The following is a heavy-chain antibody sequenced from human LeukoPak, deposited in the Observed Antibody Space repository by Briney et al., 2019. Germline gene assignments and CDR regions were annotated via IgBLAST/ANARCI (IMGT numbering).Heavy chain of an antibody. V-gene: IGHV5-51*01. CDR2: IYPGDSNT. CDR1: GYSFTNYW. CDR3: ARLWVPAAIRGDNWFDP. D-gene: IGHD2-2*02. J-gene: IGHJ5*02. Sequence: GESLKISCKGSGYSFTNYWIGWVRQMPGKGLEGMGIIYPGDSNTRYNPSFQGQVTISADKSINTAYLQWSSLKASDTAMYYCARLWVPAAIRGDNWFDPWGQGTLVTVSS.